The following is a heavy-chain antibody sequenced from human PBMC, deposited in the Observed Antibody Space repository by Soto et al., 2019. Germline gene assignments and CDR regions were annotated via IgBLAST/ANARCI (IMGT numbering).Heavy chain of an antibody. Sequence: GGSLRLSCAASGFTFSNYAMHWVRQAPGKGLEWVAVISYDGSNKYYADSVKGRFTISRDNSKNTLYLQMNSLRAEDTAVYYCARDPYSSSSSSTQFDYWGQGTLVTVSS. J-gene: IGHJ4*02. CDR1: GFTFSNYA. D-gene: IGHD6-6*01. V-gene: IGHV3-30-3*01. CDR2: ISYDGSNK. CDR3: ARDPYSSSSSSTQFDY.